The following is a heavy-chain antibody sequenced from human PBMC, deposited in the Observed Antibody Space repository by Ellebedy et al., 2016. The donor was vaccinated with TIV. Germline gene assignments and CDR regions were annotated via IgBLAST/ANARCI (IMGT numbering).Heavy chain of an antibody. V-gene: IGHV3-33*08. CDR1: GFTFSSYG. D-gene: IGHD3-3*01. Sequence: GGSLRLSXAASGFTFSSYGMHWVRQAPGKGLEWVAVIWYDGSNKYYADSVKGRFTISRDNSKNTLYLQMNSLRAEDTAVYYCAGTYYDFWSGYRNWFDPWGQGTLVTVSS. J-gene: IGHJ5*02. CDR3: AGTYYDFWSGYRNWFDP. CDR2: IWYDGSNK.